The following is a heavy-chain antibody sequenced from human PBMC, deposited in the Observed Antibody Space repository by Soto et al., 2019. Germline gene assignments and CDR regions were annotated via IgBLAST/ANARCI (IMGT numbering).Heavy chain of an antibody. D-gene: IGHD5-12*01. V-gene: IGHV1-69*15. CDR2: IIPIFGTT. J-gene: IGHJ5*01. Sequence: QVHLVQSGAEVKKPGSSVNVSCKASGGTFSKYAITWVRQAPGRGLEWVGRIIPIFGTTNVAQKFQGRVTITADESTTTAYMELSGLRSDHTAVYYCAKDGGADGYFGNWLDSWGQGTLVTVSS. CDR1: GGTFSKYA. CDR3: AKDGGADGYFGNWLDS.